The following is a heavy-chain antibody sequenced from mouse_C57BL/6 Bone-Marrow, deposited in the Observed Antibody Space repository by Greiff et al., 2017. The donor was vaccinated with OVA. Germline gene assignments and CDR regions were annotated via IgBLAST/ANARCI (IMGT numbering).Heavy chain of an antibody. D-gene: IGHD2-5*01. CDR2: ISDGGSYT. V-gene: IGHV5-4*03. CDR1: GFTFSSYA. J-gene: IGHJ3*01. CDR3: ARRDYSNYAWFAY. Sequence: EVMLVESGGGLVKPGGSLKLSCAASGFTFSSYAMSWVRQTPEKRLEWVATISDGGSYTYYPDNVKGRFTISRDNAKNNLYLQMSHLKSEDTAMYYCARRDYSNYAWFAYWGQGTLVTVSA.